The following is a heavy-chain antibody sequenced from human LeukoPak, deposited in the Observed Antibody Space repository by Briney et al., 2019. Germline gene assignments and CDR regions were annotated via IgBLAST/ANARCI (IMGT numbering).Heavy chain of an antibody. CDR2: IIAIFGTA. CDR3: ARVFDDSSGYYYDEYFQH. V-gene: IGHV1-69*13. Sequence: ASVKVSCKSSGGTFSNFAISWVRQAPGQGLEWMGGIIAIFGTANYAQKFQGRVTITADESTNTAYMELSSLRSEDTAVYYCARVFDDSSGYYYDEYFQHWGQGTLVTVSS. CDR1: GGTFSNFA. J-gene: IGHJ1*01. D-gene: IGHD3-22*01.